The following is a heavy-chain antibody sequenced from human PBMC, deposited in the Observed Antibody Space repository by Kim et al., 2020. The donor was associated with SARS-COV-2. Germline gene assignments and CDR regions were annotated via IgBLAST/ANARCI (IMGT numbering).Heavy chain of an antibody. D-gene: IGHD6-6*01. CDR3: AREARAPWKYSSSSGATDY. J-gene: IGHJ4*02. CDR2: ISSSGSTI. CDR1: GFTFSSYE. V-gene: IGHV3-48*03. Sequence: GGSLRLSCAASGFTFSSYEMNWVRQAPGKGLEWVSYISSSGSTIYYADSVKGRFTISRDNAKNSLYLQMNSLRAEDTAVYYCAREARAPWKYSSSSGATDYWGQGTLVTVSS.